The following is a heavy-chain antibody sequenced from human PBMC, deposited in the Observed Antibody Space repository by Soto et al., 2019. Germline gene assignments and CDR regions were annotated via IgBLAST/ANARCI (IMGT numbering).Heavy chain of an antibody. J-gene: IGHJ6*02. Sequence: SGPTLVNPTQTLTLTCTFSGFSLSTSGMCVSWIRQPPGKALEWLALIDWDDDKYYSTSLKTRLTISKDTSKNQVVLTMTNMDPVDTATYYCARIPVVVTARYYYYYYGMDVWGQGTTVTV. V-gene: IGHV2-70*01. D-gene: IGHD2-21*02. CDR2: IDWDDDK. CDR3: ARIPVVVTARYYYYYYGMDV. CDR1: GFSLSTSGMC.